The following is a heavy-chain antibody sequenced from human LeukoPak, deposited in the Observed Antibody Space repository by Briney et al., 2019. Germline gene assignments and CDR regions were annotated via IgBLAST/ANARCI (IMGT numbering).Heavy chain of an antibody. CDR3: SGLGSYHDF. J-gene: IGHJ4*02. V-gene: IGHV4-4*09. Sequence: SETLSLTCTVSGASFSTYCWSWIRQTPEKGLEWMGPIHSSGGSSYYPSFKRRLTLSIHTYTKHPSLMLPAVLAADASVCFFSGLGSYHDFWGQGALVTVCS. CDR2: IHSSGGS. CDR1: GASFSTYC. D-gene: IGHD1-26*01.